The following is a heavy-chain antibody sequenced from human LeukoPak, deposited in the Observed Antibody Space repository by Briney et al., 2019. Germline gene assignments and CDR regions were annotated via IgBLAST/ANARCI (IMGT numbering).Heavy chain of an antibody. CDR3: ANEEPKDYVWGAYRPYYFDS. J-gene: IGHJ4*02. CDR1: GFTFSRYA. D-gene: IGHD3-16*02. V-gene: IGHV3-23*01. CDR2: ISVKGDTK. Sequence: GGSLRLSCAASGFTFSRYAMSWVRQAPGKGLEWVSAISVKGDTKCYADSVKGRFTISRDNSKNTLYLQMNSLRAEDTAVYYCANEEPKDYVWGAYRPYYFDSWGQGTLVTVSS.